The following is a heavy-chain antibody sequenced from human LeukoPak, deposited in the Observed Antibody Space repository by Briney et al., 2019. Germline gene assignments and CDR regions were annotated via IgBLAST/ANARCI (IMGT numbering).Heavy chain of an antibody. V-gene: IGHV3-7*03. J-gene: IGHJ4*02. CDR2: IKQDGSEK. CDR3: AREGTAAPFDY. D-gene: IGHD2-15*01. CDR1: GFTFSSYW. Sequence: GGSLRLSCAASGFTFSSYWMSWVRQAPGKGLEWVANIKQDGSEKYYVDSLKGRFTISRDNAKNSLYLQMNSLRAEDTALYYCAREGTAAPFDYWGQGTLVTVSS.